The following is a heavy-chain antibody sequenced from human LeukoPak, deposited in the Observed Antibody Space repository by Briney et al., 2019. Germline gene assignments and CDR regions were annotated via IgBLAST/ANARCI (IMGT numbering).Heavy chain of an antibody. J-gene: IGHJ4*02. D-gene: IGHD6-19*01. V-gene: IGHV4-39*01. Sequence: SETLSLTCTVSGGSLSSSGHWWVWIRQPPGKGLEWIGSIHYSGKVYYNPSLKSRVTTSVDTSTDQFSLRLSSATAADTAIYYCARQSGDQSSAWYFDAWGQETLVTVSS. CDR3: ARQSGDQSSAWYFDA. CDR2: IHYSGKV. CDR1: GGSLSSSGHW.